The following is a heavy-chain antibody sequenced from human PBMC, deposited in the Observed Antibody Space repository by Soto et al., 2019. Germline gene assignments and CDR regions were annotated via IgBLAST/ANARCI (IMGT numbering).Heavy chain of an antibody. V-gene: IGHV3-7*01. D-gene: IGHD6-13*01. CDR1: GFTFSSYW. J-gene: IGHJ6*02. Sequence: PGGSLRLSCAASGFTFSSYWMSWVRQAPGKGLEWVANIKQDGSEKYYVDSVKGRFTISRDNAKNSLYLQMNSLRAEDTAVYYCARDREGSSWEEYYYYGMDVWGQGTTVTVSS. CDR2: IKQDGSEK. CDR3: ARDREGSSWEEYYYYGMDV.